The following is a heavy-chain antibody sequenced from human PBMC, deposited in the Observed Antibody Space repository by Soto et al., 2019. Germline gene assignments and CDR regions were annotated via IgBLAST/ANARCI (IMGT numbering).Heavy chain of an antibody. CDR2: IYYSGST. D-gene: IGHD6-6*01. V-gene: IGHV4-31*03. CDR1: GGSIISGGYY. J-gene: IGHJ6*02. CDR3: ARRRLSSSNYYYYGMDV. Sequence: PSETLSLTCTVSGGSIISGGYYFICIRQHPWKGLEWIGYIYYSGSTYYNPSLKSRVTISVDTSKNQFSLKLSSVTAADTAVYYCARRRLSSSNYYYYGMDVWGQGTTVTVSS.